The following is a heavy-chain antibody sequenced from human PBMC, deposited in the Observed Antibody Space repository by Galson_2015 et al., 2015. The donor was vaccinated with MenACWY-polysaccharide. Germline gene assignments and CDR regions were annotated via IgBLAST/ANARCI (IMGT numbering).Heavy chain of an antibody. Sequence: ETLSLTCSVSGDSISGYYWSWIRQPPGQGLEWIGFIHYTGTTDYNPSLKSRVSISVDTSQNQFSLRLSSVTAADTAVYYCARYQQVGPIAVGFDHWGQGTLVTVSS. CDR3: ARYQQVGPIAVGFDH. D-gene: IGHD1-26*01. V-gene: IGHV4-59*01. CDR1: GDSISGYY. CDR2: IHYTGTT. J-gene: IGHJ5*02.